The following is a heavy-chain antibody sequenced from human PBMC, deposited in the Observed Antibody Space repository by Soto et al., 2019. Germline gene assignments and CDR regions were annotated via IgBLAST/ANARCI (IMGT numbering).Heavy chain of an antibody. CDR1: GGSISSYY. Sequence: PSETLSLTCTVSGGSISSYYWSWIRQPPGKGLEWIGYIYYSGSTNYNPSLKSRVTISVDTSKNQFSLKLSSVTAADTAVYYCARAPADWPFDYWGQGSLVTVSS. CDR3: ARAPADWPFDY. V-gene: IGHV4-59*08. D-gene: IGHD3-9*01. J-gene: IGHJ4*02. CDR2: IYYSGST.